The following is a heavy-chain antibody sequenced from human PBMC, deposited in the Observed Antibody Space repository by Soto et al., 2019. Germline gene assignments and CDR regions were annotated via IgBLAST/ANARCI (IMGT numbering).Heavy chain of an antibody. V-gene: IGHV4-59*01. J-gene: IGHJ6*02. CDR2: ISDIGST. D-gene: IGHD3-10*01. CDR1: GGSITSYY. Sequence: PSETLSLTCTVSGGSITSYYWTWIRQPPGQGLEWIGYISDIGSTSYNPSLTSRATMLVDTSKKQFSLKLSSVTEADSAVYFCARSIPDSRGGGMDVWGQGATVTVSS. CDR3: ARSIPDSRGGGMDV.